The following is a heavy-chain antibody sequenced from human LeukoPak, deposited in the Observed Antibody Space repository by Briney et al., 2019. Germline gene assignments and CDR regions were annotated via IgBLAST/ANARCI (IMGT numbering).Heavy chain of an antibody. D-gene: IGHD3-10*01. Sequence: PGGSLRLSCAASGFTFSSYEMNWVRQVPGKGLEWVSYISSSGSLIHYADSVKGRFTISRDNAKNSLYLQMNSLRAEDTAVYYCARDSYYGSGEPYYMDVWGKGTTVTISS. CDR1: GFTFSSYE. J-gene: IGHJ6*03. CDR2: ISSSGSLI. V-gene: IGHV3-48*03. CDR3: ARDSYYGSGEPYYMDV.